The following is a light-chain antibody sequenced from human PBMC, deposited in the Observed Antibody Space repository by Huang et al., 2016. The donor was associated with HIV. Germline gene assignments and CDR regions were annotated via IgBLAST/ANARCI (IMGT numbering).Light chain of an antibody. CDR1: HSFISN. V-gene: IGKV3-15*01. CDR3: QQYNKVEVYT. CDR2: SAS. Sequence: EILMTQSPATLSVSPGERATLSCRASHSFISNLAWFQQPPGPAPRLLISSASTRATGGPARCSGRGSGTEFTLNISSRQSEEFAVDYCQQYNKVEVYTFGQGTKLEIK. J-gene: IGKJ2*01.